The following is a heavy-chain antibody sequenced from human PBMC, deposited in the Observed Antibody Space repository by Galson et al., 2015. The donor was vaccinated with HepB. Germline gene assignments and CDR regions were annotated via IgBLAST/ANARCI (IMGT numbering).Heavy chain of an antibody. D-gene: IGHD3-10*01. V-gene: IGHV3-21*01. Sequence: SLRLSCAASGFTFNIYGMNWVRQAPGKGLEWVSSISGYSHSKYYADSVKGRFTISRDNAKNSLYLQVNSLRAEDTAVYYCVRDYRPDFGSGDFYPNSFDPWGQGTLVTVSS. CDR3: VRDYRPDFGSGDFYPNSFDP. CDR1: GFTFNIYG. CDR2: ISGYSHSK. J-gene: IGHJ5*02.